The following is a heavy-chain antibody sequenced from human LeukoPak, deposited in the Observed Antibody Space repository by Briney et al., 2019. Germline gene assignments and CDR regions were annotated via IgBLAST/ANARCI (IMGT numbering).Heavy chain of an antibody. Sequence: ASVKVSCKASGYTFTSYYMHWVRQAPGQGLEWMGMINPSGGSTSYAQKFQGRVTMTRDTSTSTVYMELSSLRSEDTAVYYCARAGIPGYCTNVTCSNWLDPWGQGTLVTVSS. CDR3: ARAGIPGYCTNVTCSNWLDP. CDR1: GYTFTSYY. V-gene: IGHV1-46*01. J-gene: IGHJ5*02. D-gene: IGHD2-8*01. CDR2: INPSGGST.